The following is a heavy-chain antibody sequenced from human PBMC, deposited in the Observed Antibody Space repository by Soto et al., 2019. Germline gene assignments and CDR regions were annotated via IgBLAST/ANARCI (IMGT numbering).Heavy chain of an antibody. V-gene: IGHV1-46*03. CDR3: ARSTRRRDIVVVVAGEGNFDD. D-gene: IGHD2-15*01. CDR1: GYTFTSYY. J-gene: IGHJ4*02. Sequence: ASVKVSCKASGYTFTSYYMHWVRQAPGQGLEWMGIINPSGGSTSYAQKFQGRVTMTRDTSTSTVYMELSSLRSEDTAVYYCARSTRRRDIVVVVAGEGNFDDWGQGTRVTVSS. CDR2: INPSGGST.